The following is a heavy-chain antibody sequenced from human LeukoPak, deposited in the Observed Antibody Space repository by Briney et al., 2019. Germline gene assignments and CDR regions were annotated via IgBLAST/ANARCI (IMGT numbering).Heavy chain of an antibody. D-gene: IGHD1-26*01. CDR1: GFTFSSYA. V-gene: IGHV3-15*07. CDR3: TTSGNPSLIDI. J-gene: IGHJ3*02. Sequence: GGSLRLSCAASGFTFSSYAMHWVRQAPGKGLEWVGRIKSKPDRGATDYAAPVKGRFAISRDDSKNTLYLQMNSLKIEDTAVYYCTTSGNPSLIDIWGQGTMVTVSS. CDR2: IKSKPDRGAT.